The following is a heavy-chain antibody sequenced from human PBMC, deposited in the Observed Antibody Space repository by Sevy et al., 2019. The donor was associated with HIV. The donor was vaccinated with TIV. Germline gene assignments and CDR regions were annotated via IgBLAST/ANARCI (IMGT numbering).Heavy chain of an antibody. CDR1: GGSITTTDYY. CDR2: IHYSGRT. CDR3: ARGVGGPGVMITFGGVKYAFDF. D-gene: IGHD3-16*01. J-gene: IGHJ3*01. Sequence: SETLSLTCTVSGGSITTTDYYWSWIRQSPRKGLEWIGYIHYSGRTYYNPSLKSRVTMSVDTSRNQFSLRLNSVTAPDTAVYYCARGVGGPGVMITFGGVKYAFDFWGQGRTVTVSS. V-gene: IGHV4-30-4*01.